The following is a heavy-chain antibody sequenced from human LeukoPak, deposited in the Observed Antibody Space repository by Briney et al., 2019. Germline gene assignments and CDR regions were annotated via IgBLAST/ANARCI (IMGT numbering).Heavy chain of an antibody. Sequence: GGSLRLSCAASGFTFSGSAMHWVRQASGKGLEWVGRIRKKANSYTTEYAAPLKGRFTISRDDSKNSLYLQMNSLKTEDTAVYYCARSGVTNFDYWGQGTLVSVSS. CDR1: GFTFSGSA. CDR3: ARSGVTNFDY. J-gene: IGHJ4*02. CDR2: IRKKANSYTT. D-gene: IGHD2-21*02. V-gene: IGHV3-72*01.